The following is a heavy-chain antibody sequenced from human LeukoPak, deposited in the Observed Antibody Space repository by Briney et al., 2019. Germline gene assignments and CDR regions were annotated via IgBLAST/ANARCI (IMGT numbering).Heavy chain of an antibody. D-gene: IGHD3-9*01. Sequence: SETLSLTCTVSGGSIGSGGYYWSWIRQHPGKGLEWIGYIYYSGSTYCNPSLKSRVTISVDTSKNQFSLKLSSVTAADTAVYYCATSGGGDILTGYYRFDYWGQGTLVTVSS. J-gene: IGHJ4*02. CDR3: ATSGGGDILTGYYRFDY. CDR2: IYYSGST. CDR1: GGSIGSGGYY. V-gene: IGHV4-31*03.